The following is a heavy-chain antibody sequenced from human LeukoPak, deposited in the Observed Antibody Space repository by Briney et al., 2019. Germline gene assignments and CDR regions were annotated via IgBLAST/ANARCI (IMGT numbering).Heavy chain of an antibody. Sequence: PSETLSLTCTVSGGSISSYYWSWIRQPPGKGLEWIGYIYYSGSTDYNPSLKSRVTISVDTSKNQFSLKLSSVTAADTAVYYCARVYGDSLSFDYWGQGTLVTVSS. V-gene: IGHV4-59*08. CDR2: IYYSGST. D-gene: IGHD4-17*01. J-gene: IGHJ4*02. CDR1: GGSISSYY. CDR3: ARVYGDSLSFDY.